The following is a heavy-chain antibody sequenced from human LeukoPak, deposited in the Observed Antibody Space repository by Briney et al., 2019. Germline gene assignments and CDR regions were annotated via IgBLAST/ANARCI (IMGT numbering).Heavy chain of an antibody. CDR1: GGSISSYY. CDR2: IYYSGST. Sequence: SETLSLTCTVTGGSISSYYWSWIRQPPGKGLEWIGYIYYSGSTNYNPSLKSRVTISVDKSKNQFSLKLSSVTAADTAVYYCARDVGSGSYYSYDYWGQGTLVTVSS. D-gene: IGHD3-10*01. V-gene: IGHV4-59*12. J-gene: IGHJ4*02. CDR3: ARDVGSGSYYSYDY.